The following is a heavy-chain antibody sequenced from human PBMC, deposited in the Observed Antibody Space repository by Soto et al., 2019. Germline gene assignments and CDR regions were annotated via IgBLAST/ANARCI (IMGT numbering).Heavy chain of an antibody. Sequence: SETLSLTYAVYGGSFSGYYWSWIRQPPGKGLEWIGEINHSGSTNYNPSLKSRVTISVDTSKNQFSLKLSSVTAADTAVYYCARGLIGELSHYGMDVWGQGTTVTVSS. CDR1: GGSFSGYY. D-gene: IGHD3-10*01. J-gene: IGHJ6*02. CDR3: ARGLIGELSHYGMDV. V-gene: IGHV4-34*01. CDR2: INHSGST.